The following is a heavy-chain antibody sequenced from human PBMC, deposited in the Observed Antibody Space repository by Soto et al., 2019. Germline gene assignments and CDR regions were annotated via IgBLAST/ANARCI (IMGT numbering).Heavy chain of an antibody. D-gene: IGHD2-15*01. J-gene: IGHJ4*02. CDR3: AREGGGRSCYDD. Sequence: QVQLVQSGPEVRKPGASVKVSCKASGYTFTTYGISWVRQAPGQGLEWVGWISTDNDNTNYARKLQGRVTMTTDTSMSSVYMELRSLTSYDTAVYYCAREGGGRSCYDDWGQGTLVTVSS. CDR1: GYTFTTYG. CDR2: ISTDNDNT. V-gene: IGHV1-18*01.